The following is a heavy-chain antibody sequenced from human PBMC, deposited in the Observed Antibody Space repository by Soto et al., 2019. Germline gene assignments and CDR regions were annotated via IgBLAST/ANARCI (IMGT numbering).Heavy chain of an antibody. D-gene: IGHD6-13*01. J-gene: IGHJ6*03. Sequence: GASVKVSCKASGYTFTSYDINWVRQATGQGLEWMGWMNPNSGNTGYAQKFQGRVTMTRNTSISTAYMELSSLRSEDTAVYYCARNLPGYSSSWYKYYYYMDVWGKGTTVTVSS. CDR2: MNPNSGNT. CDR1: GYTFTSYD. CDR3: ARNLPGYSSSWYKYYYYMDV. V-gene: IGHV1-8*01.